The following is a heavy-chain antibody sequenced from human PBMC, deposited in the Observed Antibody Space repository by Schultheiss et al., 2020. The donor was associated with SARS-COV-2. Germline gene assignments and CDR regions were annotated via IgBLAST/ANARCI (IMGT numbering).Heavy chain of an antibody. Sequence: ASVKVSCKASGYTFTGYYMNWVRQAPGQGLEWMGWINPNSGGTNYAQKFQGRVTMTSDTSISTAYMELSRLRTDDTAVYYCARQVGLITIFGLDPWGQGTLVTVSS. CDR3: ARQVGLITIFGLDP. J-gene: IGHJ5*02. D-gene: IGHD3-3*01. CDR1: GYTFTGYY. CDR2: INPNSGGT. V-gene: IGHV1-2*02.